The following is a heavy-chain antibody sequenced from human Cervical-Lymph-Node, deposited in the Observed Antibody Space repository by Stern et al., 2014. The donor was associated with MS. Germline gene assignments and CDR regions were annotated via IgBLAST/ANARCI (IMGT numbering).Heavy chain of an antibody. CDR1: GFSLTSSGTA. V-gene: IGHV2-5*02. CDR2: IYWDDDW. CDR3: AHIYVDYGVVGPDY. Sequence: QITLKESGPTLEKPTQTLTLTCTFSGFSLTSSGTALGWFRQPPGQALEWLALIYWDDDWRYSPSLKSRLTIAKDTSKNQVVFTMTNMDPVDTATYDCAHIYVDYGVVGPDYWGQGTLVTVSS. D-gene: IGHD3-3*01. J-gene: IGHJ4*02.